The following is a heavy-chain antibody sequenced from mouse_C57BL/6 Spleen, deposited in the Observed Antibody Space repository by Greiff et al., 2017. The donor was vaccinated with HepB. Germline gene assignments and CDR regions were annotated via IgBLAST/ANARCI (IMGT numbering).Heavy chain of an antibody. J-gene: IGHJ1*03. CDR1: GYTFTDYY. CDR3: ASTVVAHWYFDV. CDR2: INPYNGGT. V-gene: IGHV1-19*01. D-gene: IGHD1-1*01. Sequence: EVQLQQSGPVLVKPGASVKMSCKASGYTFTDYYMNWVKQSHGKSLEWIGVINPYNGGTSYNQKFKGKATLTVDKSSSTAYMELNSLTSEDSAVYYCASTVVAHWYFDVWGTGTTVTVSS.